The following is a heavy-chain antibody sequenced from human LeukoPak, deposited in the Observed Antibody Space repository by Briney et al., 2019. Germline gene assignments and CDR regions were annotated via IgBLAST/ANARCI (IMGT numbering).Heavy chain of an antibody. Sequence: SGPTLVNPTQTLTLTCTFSGFSLSTSGVGVGWIRQPPGKALEWLALIYWNDDKLYSPSLKSRLTITKDNSKNQVVLTMTNMDPVDTATYYCAHRSWGAPGGYWGQGTLVTVSS. CDR1: GFSLSTSGVG. D-gene: IGHD7-27*01. CDR2: IYWNDDK. V-gene: IGHV2-5*01. CDR3: AHRSWGAPGGY. J-gene: IGHJ4*02.